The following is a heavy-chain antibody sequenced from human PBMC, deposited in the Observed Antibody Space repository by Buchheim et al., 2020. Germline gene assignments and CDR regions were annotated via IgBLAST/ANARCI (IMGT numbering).Heavy chain of an antibody. CDR2: IDHSGNT. D-gene: IGHD3-10*01. Sequence: QLQLQESGPGLVKPSETVALTCTVSGGSISSSNYYWGWVRQPPGKGLEWIGSIDHSGNTYYNPSLMNRVSVSKDTSKNQFSLNLMSVTAADTAVYYCSTTLRGWFGVGDSWGQGIL. CDR3: STTLRGWFGVGDS. J-gene: IGHJ4*02. V-gene: IGHV4-39*01. CDR1: GGSISSSNYY.